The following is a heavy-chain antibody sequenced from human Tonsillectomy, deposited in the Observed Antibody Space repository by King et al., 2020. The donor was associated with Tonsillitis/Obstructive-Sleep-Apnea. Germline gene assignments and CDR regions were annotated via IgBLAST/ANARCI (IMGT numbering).Heavy chain of an antibody. CDR1: GFTFDDFA. Sequence: VQLVESGGALVQPGRSLTLSCAASGFTFDDFAMHWVRQAPGKGLEWVSGINWNSGIIGYADSVKGRFTISRDNAKNSLYLQMNSLTLEDTALYYCAKAGTLVGGFDYWGQGTLVTVSS. CDR3: AKAGTLVGGFDY. J-gene: IGHJ4*02. V-gene: IGHV3-9*01. CDR2: INWNSGII. D-gene: IGHD2-8*02.